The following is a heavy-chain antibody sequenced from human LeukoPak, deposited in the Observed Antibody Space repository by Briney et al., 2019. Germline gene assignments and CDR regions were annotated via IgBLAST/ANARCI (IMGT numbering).Heavy chain of an antibody. Sequence: GGSLRLSCAASGFTFSSYAMSWVRQAPGKGLEWVSAISGSGGSTYYADSVKGRFTISRDNSKNTLYLQMNSLRAEDTAVYYCARSRAGMYDSSGYLEGNWFDPWGQGTLVTVSS. V-gene: IGHV3-23*01. CDR3: ARSRAGMYDSSGYLEGNWFDP. CDR1: GFTFSSYA. CDR2: ISGSGGST. D-gene: IGHD3-22*01. J-gene: IGHJ5*02.